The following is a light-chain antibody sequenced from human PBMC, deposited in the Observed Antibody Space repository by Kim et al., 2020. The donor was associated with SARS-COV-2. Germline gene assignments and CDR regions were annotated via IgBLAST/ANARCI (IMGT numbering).Light chain of an antibody. V-gene: IGKV1-5*03. Sequence: YASVGDRVTITCRASQSISSWLAWYQQKPGKAPKLLIYKASSLESGVPSRFSGSGSGTEFTLPISSLQPDDFATYYCQQYKSYPYSFGQGTKLEI. J-gene: IGKJ2*03. CDR2: KAS. CDR1: QSISSW. CDR3: QQYKSYPYS.